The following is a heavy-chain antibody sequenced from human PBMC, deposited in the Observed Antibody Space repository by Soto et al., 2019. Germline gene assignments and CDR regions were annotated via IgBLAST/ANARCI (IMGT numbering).Heavy chain of an antibody. Sequence: QVQLVQSGAEVKKPGSSVKVSCKASGGTFSSYTISWVRQAPGQGLEWMGRIIPILGIANYAQKFQGRVTITADKSTSTAYMELSSLRSEDTAVYYCALAGSFNYYYYGMDVWGQGTTVTVSS. CDR3: ALAGSFNYYYYGMDV. CDR2: IIPILGIA. D-gene: IGHD3-10*01. J-gene: IGHJ6*02. CDR1: GGTFSSYT. V-gene: IGHV1-69*02.